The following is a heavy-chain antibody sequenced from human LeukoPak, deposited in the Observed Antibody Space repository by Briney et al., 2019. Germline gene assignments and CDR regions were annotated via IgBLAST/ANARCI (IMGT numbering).Heavy chain of an antibody. J-gene: IGHJ4*02. D-gene: IGHD1-14*01. V-gene: IGHV3-74*01. Sequence: PGGSLRLSCAASGFTFSNYWMHWVRQAPGKGLVWVSRINTDGSRRSYGDSVKGRFTISRDNAKNTLYLQMNSLRAEDTAVYYCAKDDPEGTLTTFDYWGQGTLVTVSS. CDR3: AKDDPEGTLTTFDY. CDR2: INTDGSRR. CDR1: GFTFSNYW.